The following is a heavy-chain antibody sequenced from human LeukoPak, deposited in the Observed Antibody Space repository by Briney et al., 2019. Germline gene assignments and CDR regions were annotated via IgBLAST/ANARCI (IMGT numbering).Heavy chain of an antibody. J-gene: IGHJ3*02. Sequence: PSETLSLTCTVSGGSISSYYWSWIRQPPGKGLEWIGYIYYSGRTNYNPSLKSRVTISVDTSKNQFSLKLSSVTAADTAVYYCARGYGGNPGAFDIWGQGTMVTVSS. CDR1: GGSISSYY. V-gene: IGHV4-59*01. D-gene: IGHD4-23*01. CDR2: IYYSGRT. CDR3: ARGYGGNPGAFDI.